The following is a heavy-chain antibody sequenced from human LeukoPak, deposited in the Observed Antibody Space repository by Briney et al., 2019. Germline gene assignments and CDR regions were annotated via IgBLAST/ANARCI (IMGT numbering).Heavy chain of an antibody. D-gene: IGHD2-15*01. CDR1: GYTFTSYG. V-gene: IGHV1-18*01. CDR3: ARDFYCSGGSCYHHPSDY. J-gene: IGHJ4*02. CDR2: ISAYNGDT. Sequence: GASVKVSCKASGYTFTSYGISWVRQAPGQGLEWMGWISAYNGDTNYAQKLQGRVTMTTDTSTSTAYMELRSLRSDDTAVYYCARDFYCSGGSCYHHPSDYWGQGTLVTVSS.